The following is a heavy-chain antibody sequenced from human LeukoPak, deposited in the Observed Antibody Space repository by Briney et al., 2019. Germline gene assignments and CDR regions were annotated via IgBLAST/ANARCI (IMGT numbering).Heavy chain of an antibody. CDR1: GGSFSGYY. Sequence: SETLSLTCAVYGGSFSGYYWSWIRQPPGKGLEWIGEINHSGSTNYNPSLKSRVTISVDTSKNQFSQKLSSVTAADTAVYYCARSGPGRWFDPWGQGTLVTVSS. D-gene: IGHD2-15*01. V-gene: IGHV4-34*01. J-gene: IGHJ5*02. CDR2: INHSGST. CDR3: ARSGPGRWFDP.